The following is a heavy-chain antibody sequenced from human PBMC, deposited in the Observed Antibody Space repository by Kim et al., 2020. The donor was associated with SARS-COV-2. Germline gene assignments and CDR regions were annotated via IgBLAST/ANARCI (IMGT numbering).Heavy chain of an antibody. CDR3: ARVPGGYYNSASFDY. V-gene: IGHV4-59*01. J-gene: IGHJ4*02. D-gene: IGHD3-10*01. Sequence: PALKIRVTISVDTSKNQFSLKLNSVTAAATALYYCARVPGGYYNSASFDYWGQGTLVTVSS.